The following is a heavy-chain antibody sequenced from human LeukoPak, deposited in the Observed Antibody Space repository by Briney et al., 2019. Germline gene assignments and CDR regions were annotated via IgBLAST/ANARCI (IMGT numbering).Heavy chain of an antibody. CDR3: ARDADETTFSTEGVLDY. Sequence: ASVKVSCKASGYTFTGYYMHWVRQAPGQGLEWMGWINPNSGGTNYAQKFQGRVTITADKSTSTAYMELSSLRSEDTAVYYCARDADETTFSTEGVLDYWGQGTLVTVSS. J-gene: IGHJ4*02. CDR2: INPNSGGT. V-gene: IGHV1-2*02. CDR1: GYTFTGYY. D-gene: IGHD2/OR15-2a*01.